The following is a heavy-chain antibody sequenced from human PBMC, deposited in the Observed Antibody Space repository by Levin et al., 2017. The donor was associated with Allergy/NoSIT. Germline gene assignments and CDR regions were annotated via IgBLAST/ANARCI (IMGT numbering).Heavy chain of an antibody. CDR1: GFTVSSNY. CDR2: IYSGGST. CDR3: ARGLGYCSGGSCAYWYFDL. D-gene: IGHD2-15*01. Sequence: PGGSLRLSCAASGFTVSSNYMSWVRQAPGKGLEWVSVIYSGGSTYYADSVKGRFTISRDNSKNTLYLQMNSLRAEDTAVYYCARGLGYCSGGSCAYWYFDLWGRGTLVTVSS. V-gene: IGHV3-53*01. J-gene: IGHJ2*01.